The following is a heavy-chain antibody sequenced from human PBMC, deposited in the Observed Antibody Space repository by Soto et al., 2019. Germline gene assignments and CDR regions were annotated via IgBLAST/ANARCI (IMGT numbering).Heavy chain of an antibody. CDR3: AKDVGVVVVVAGYAFDI. Sequence: GASVKVSCKASGYTFTSYGISWVRQAPGQGLEWMGWISAYNGNTNYAQKLQGRVTMTTDTSTSTAYTELRSLRSDDTAVYYCAKDVGVVVVVAGYAFDIWGQGTMVTVSS. V-gene: IGHV1-18*01. D-gene: IGHD2-15*01. J-gene: IGHJ3*02. CDR2: ISAYNGNT. CDR1: GYTFTSYG.